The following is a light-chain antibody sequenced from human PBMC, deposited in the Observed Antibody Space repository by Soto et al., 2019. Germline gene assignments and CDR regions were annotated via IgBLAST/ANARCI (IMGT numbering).Light chain of an antibody. Sequence: QSVLTQPPSVSGAPGQRVTISCTGSSSNIGAGYDVHWYQQLPGTAPKLLIYGNSNRPSGVPDRFSGSKSGTSASLAITGRQAEDEADYYCQSYDSSLRVFGGGTQLTVL. CDR1: SSNIGAGYD. CDR3: QSYDSSLRV. CDR2: GNS. J-gene: IGLJ2*01. V-gene: IGLV1-40*01.